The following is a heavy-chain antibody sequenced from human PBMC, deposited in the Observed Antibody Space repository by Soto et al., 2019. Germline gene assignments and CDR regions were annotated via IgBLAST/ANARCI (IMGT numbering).Heavy chain of an antibody. Sequence: QVQLQESGPGLVKPSQTLSLTCTVSGGSISSGDYYWSWIRQPPGKGLEWIGYIYYSGSTYYNPSLKSRVTISVDTSKNQFSLKLGSVTAADTAVYYCARATAAAGTISNWFDPWGQGTLVTVSS. CDR1: GGSISSGDYY. D-gene: IGHD6-13*01. J-gene: IGHJ5*02. CDR3: ARATAAAGTISNWFDP. CDR2: IYYSGST. V-gene: IGHV4-30-4*01.